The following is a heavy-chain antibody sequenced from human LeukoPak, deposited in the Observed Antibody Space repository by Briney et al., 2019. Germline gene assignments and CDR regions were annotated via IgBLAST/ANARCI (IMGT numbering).Heavy chain of an antibody. CDR1: GGSISSSSYY. CDR2: IYYSGST. Sequence: SETLSLTCTVSGGSISSSSYYWGWIRQPPGKGLEWIGSIYYSGSTYYNPSLKSRVTISVDTSKNQFSLKLSSVTAADTAVYYCAREDYGGNSREGYYYGMDVWGQGTTVTVSS. CDR3: AREDYGGNSREGYYYGMDV. J-gene: IGHJ6*02. V-gene: IGHV4-39*07. D-gene: IGHD4-23*01.